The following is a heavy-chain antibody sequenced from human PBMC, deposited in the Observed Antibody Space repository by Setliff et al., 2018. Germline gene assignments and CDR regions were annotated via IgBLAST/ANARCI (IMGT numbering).Heavy chain of an antibody. V-gene: IGHV1-18*01. D-gene: IGHD3-16*02. Sequence: GASVKVSCKAPSYTFNNYGITWVRQAPGQGLEWMGWINNYSFKTTYPQKFLDRVTVTTDTSATTAYMELKNLRSDDTAVYYCATETVTFGGIIVRGYFDVWGQGTMVTVSS. CDR1: SYTFNNYG. J-gene: IGHJ3*01. CDR2: INNYSFKT. CDR3: ATETVTFGGIIVRGYFDV.